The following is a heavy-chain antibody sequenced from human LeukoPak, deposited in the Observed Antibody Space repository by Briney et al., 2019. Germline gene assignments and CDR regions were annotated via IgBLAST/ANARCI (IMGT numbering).Heavy chain of an antibody. V-gene: IGHV4-39*07. CDR3: ARDFSGGYSYGTGDAFDI. D-gene: IGHD5-18*01. Sequence: PSQTLSLTCTVSGGSISSGSYYWGWIRQPPGKGLEWIGSIYHSGSTYYNPSLKSRVTISVDTSKNQFSLKLSSVTAADTAVYYCARDFSGGYSYGTGDAFDIWGQGTMVTVSS. J-gene: IGHJ3*02. CDR2: IYHSGST. CDR1: GGSISSGSYY.